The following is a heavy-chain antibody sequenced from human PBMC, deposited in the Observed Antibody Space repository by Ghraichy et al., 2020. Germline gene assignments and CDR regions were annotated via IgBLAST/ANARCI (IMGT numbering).Heavy chain of an antibody. CDR3: ARERDGHMVRGVIWGY. V-gene: IGHV3-48*01. J-gene: IGHJ4*02. CDR2: ISSSGSTV. D-gene: IGHD3-10*01. Sequence: GESLNISCAASGFTFGSYSMNWVRQAPGKGLEWVSYISSSGSTVYYADSVKGRFAISRDSAKNSLYLQMNSLRAEDTAVYYCARERDGHMVRGVIWGYWGQGTLVTVSS. CDR1: GFTFGSYS.